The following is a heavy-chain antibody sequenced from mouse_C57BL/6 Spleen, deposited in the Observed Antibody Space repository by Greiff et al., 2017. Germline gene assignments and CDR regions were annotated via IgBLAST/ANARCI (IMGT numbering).Heavy chain of an antibody. CDR1: GYTFTSYW. Sequence: QVQLQQPGAELVRPGSSVKLSCKASGYTFTSYWMHWVKQRPIQGLEWIGNIDPSDSETHYNQKFKDKATLTVDKSSSTAYMQLSSLTSEDSAVYYCARGEDILNYDYDGYYFDYWGQGTTLTVSS. V-gene: IGHV1-52*01. D-gene: IGHD2-4*01. CDR3: ARGEDILNYDYDGYYFDY. CDR2: IDPSDSET. J-gene: IGHJ2*01.